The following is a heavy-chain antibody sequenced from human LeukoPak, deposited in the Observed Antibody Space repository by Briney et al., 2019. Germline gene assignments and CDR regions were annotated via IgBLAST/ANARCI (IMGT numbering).Heavy chain of an antibody. CDR3: SRRGQLPFDY. Sequence: TSETLSLTCAVYGGSFSGYYWSWIRQPPGKGLEWIGEINQSGSTNYNPSLKSRVTISVDTSKNRFSLKLSSMTAADTAVYYCSRRGQLPFDYWGQGTLVTVSS. CDR2: INQSGST. V-gene: IGHV4-34*01. CDR1: GGSFSGYY. J-gene: IGHJ4*02. D-gene: IGHD2-2*01.